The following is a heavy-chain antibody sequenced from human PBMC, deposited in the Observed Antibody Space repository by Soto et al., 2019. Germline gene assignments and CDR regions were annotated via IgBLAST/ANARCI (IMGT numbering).Heavy chain of an antibody. CDR3: ARAKPEYYYDSSGYCMCDY. Sequence: QVQLVQSGAEVKKPGSSVKVSCKASGGTFSSYAISWVRQAPGQGLEWMGGIIPIFGTANYAQKFQGRVTITADKSTSTAYMELSSLRSEDTAVYYCARAKPEYYYDSSGYCMCDYWGQGTLVTVSS. V-gene: IGHV1-69*06. CDR1: GGTFSSYA. J-gene: IGHJ4*02. D-gene: IGHD3-22*01. CDR2: IIPIFGTA.